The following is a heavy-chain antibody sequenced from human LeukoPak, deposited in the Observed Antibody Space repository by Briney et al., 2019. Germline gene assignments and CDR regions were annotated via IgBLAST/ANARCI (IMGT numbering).Heavy chain of an antibody. CDR3: ARHEYSGSYYGLSWFDP. Sequence: PSGTLSLTCTVSGGSISSNGYYWGWIRQPPGKGLEWIASIYYSGSTYYNPSLKSRVTISVDTSKNQLSLKLSSLTAADTAVYYCARHEYSGSYYGLSWFDPWGQGTLVTVSS. CDR2: IYYSGST. J-gene: IGHJ5*02. D-gene: IGHD1-26*01. V-gene: IGHV4-39*01. CDR1: GGSISSNGYY.